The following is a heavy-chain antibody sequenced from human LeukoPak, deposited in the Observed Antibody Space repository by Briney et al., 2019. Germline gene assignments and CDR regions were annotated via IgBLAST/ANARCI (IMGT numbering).Heavy chain of an antibody. CDR3: ARVGLDWGSIDY. D-gene: IGHD3/OR15-3a*01. J-gene: IGHJ4*02. CDR1: GGSFSGYY. Sequence: SETLSLTCAVYGGSFSGYYWSWIRQPPGKGLEWIGEINHSGSTTYNPSLKSRVTISLDTSKNQFSLKLSSVTVADTAVYYCARVGLDWGSIDYWGQGTLVTVSS. V-gene: IGHV4-34*01. CDR2: INHSGST.